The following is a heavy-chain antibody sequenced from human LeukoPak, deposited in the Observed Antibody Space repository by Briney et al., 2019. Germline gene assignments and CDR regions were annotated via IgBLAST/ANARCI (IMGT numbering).Heavy chain of an antibody. J-gene: IGHJ4*02. CDR1: GFTFSTYY. D-gene: IGHD3-22*01. CDR3: ARGGPDYYDSSGYFDY. V-gene: IGHV3-21*01. Sequence: GGSLRLSCAASGFTFSTYYMNWVRQAPGKGLEWVSFITGSSSYIYYTDSVKGRFTISRDNAKNSLFLQMNSLRDEDTAVYYCARGGPDYYDSSGYFDYWGQGTLVTVSS. CDR2: ITGSSSYI.